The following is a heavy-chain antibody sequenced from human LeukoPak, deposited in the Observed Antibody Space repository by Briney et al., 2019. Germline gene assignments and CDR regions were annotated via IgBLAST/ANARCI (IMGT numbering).Heavy chain of an antibody. V-gene: IGHV4-34*01. D-gene: IGHD1-1*01. CDR1: GESFSDYY. J-gene: IGHJ4*02. Sequence: SETLSLTCAVYGESFSDYYWSWIRQPPGKRLEWIGEVNHSGSTSYNPSLKSRVTISADTSKNQFSLKMTSVTAADTSVYYCAVRAKRQRTLMRSQNFDSWGQGTLVTVYS. CDR3: AVRAKRQRTLMRSQNFDS. CDR2: VNHSGST.